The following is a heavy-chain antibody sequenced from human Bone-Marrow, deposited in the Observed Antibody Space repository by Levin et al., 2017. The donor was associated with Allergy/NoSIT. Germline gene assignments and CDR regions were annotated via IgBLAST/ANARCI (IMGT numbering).Heavy chain of an antibody. D-gene: IGHD2-2*01. CDR2: IYWDDDK. CDR1: GFSLTTSQVG. J-gene: IGHJ3*01. V-gene: IGHV2-5*02. CDR3: AHRRRRSSNSWDSGDFDV. Sequence: SGPTLVKPTQTLTLTCTFSGFSLTTSQVGVGWIRQPPGKALEWLVIIYWDDDKRYSPSLRSRLTITKDTSKDQVVLTMTNMDPVDTATYYCAHRRRRSSNSWDSGDFDVWGQGTVVTVS.